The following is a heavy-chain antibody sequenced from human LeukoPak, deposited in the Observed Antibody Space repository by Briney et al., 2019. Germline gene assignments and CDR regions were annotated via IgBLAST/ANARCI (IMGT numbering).Heavy chain of an antibody. D-gene: IGHD3-10*01. CDR2: MNPNSGNT. CDR3: ARTLWFGEPFDY. J-gene: IGHJ4*02. V-gene: IGHV1-8*01. Sequence: ASVKVSCKASGYTFTSYDINWVRQATGQGLEWMGWMNPNSGNTGYAQKFQGRVTMTRNTSISTAYMELSSLRSEDTAVYYCARTLWFGEPFDYWGQGTLVTVSS. CDR1: GYTFTSYD.